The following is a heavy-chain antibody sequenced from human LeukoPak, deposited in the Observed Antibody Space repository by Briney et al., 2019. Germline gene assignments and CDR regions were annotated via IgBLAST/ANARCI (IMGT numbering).Heavy chain of an antibody. CDR1: GFTFSSYA. Sequence: PGGSLRLSCAASGFTFSSYAMSWVRQAPGKGLEWVSAISGSGGSTYYADSVKGRSTIPRDNSKNTLYLQMNSLRAEDTAVYYCAKEVPPITIFGVATYFDYWGQGTLVTVSS. J-gene: IGHJ4*02. D-gene: IGHD3-3*01. CDR2: ISGSGGST. V-gene: IGHV3-23*01. CDR3: AKEVPPITIFGVATYFDY.